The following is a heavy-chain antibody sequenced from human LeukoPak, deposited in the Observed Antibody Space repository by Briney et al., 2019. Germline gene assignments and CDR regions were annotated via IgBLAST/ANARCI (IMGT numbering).Heavy chain of an antibody. D-gene: IGHD3-22*01. J-gene: IGHJ6*02. CDR3: ASEPGLSRGAVYAMDV. CDR1: GITLMSYT. CDR2: VLDNTDFA. V-gene: IGHV3-30-3*01. Sequence: GGSLRLSCSASGITLMSYTIHWLRRAPGRGLEWLTLVLDNTDFAYHADSVKGRFIISRDTSKNVVYLQMNSLRPEDTAVYYCASEPGLSRGAVYAMDVWGQGTTVTVPS.